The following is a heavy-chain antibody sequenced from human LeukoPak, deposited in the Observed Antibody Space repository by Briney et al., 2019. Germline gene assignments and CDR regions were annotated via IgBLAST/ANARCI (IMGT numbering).Heavy chain of an antibody. CDR1: GGSFSGYY. V-gene: IGHV4-34*01. D-gene: IGHD5-12*01. J-gene: IGHJ4*02. Sequence: PSETLSLTCAVYGGSFSGYYWSWIRQPPGKGLEWIGEINHSGSTNYNPSLKSRVTISVDTSKNQFSLKQSSVTAADTAVYYCARARLGRWLRQIYYFDYWGQGTLVTVSS. CDR2: INHSGST. CDR3: ARARLGRWLRQIYYFDY.